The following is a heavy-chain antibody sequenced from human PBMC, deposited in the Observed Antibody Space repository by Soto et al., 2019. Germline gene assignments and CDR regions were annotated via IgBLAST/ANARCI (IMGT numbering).Heavy chain of an antibody. Sequence: SVKVSCKASGGTFSSYAISWVRQAPGQGLEWMGGIIPIFGTANYAQKFQGRVTITADESTSTAYMELSSLRSEDTAVYYCARGITMVRGVHYYYYGMDVWGQGTTVTVPS. CDR2: IIPIFGTA. CDR1: GGTFSSYA. CDR3: ARGITMVRGVHYYYYGMDV. D-gene: IGHD3-10*01. J-gene: IGHJ6*02. V-gene: IGHV1-69*13.